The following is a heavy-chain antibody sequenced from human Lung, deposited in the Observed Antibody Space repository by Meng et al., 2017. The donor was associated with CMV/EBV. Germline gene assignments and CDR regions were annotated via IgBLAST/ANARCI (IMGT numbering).Heavy chain of an antibody. V-gene: IGHV4-34*01. J-gene: IGHJ4*01. Sequence: SETLSLXCAVYGGSFSEYFWNWIRQSPGKGLEWIGDIGHGGSTSYNPSLKGRVTISQDTSKNQFSLKLTSVTAADTAVYFWARASLFGVVVMNYYFDSWGQGXLVTVSS. D-gene: IGHD3-3*01. CDR3: ARASLFGVVVMNYYFDS. CDR2: IGHGGST. CDR1: GGSFSEYF.